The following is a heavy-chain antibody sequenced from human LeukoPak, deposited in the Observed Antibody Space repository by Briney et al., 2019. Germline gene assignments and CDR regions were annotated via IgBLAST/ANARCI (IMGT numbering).Heavy chain of an antibody. Sequence: PGGSLRLSCAASGFTFSSYAMHWVRQAPGKGLEYVSAISSNGGSTYYANSVKGRFTISRDNSKNTLYLQMNSLRAEDTAVYYCAKIQLWSGDAFDIWGQGTMVTVSS. CDR1: GFTFSSYA. D-gene: IGHD5-18*01. CDR2: ISSNGGST. CDR3: AKIQLWSGDAFDI. J-gene: IGHJ3*02. V-gene: IGHV3-64*01.